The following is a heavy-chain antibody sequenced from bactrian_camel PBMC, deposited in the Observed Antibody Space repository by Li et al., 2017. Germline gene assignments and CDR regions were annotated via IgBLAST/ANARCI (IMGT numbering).Heavy chain of an antibody. CDR3: AAALGSALCYIRSFRY. D-gene: IGHD1*01. J-gene: IGHJ6*01. Sequence: HVQLVESGGGSVQAGGSLRLSCVASGLTDGFRFDSHCMAWFRQAPGKEREGVAAMCNGAGSSPEYADFVEGRFAISREGAKTATLQMNSLKPEDSAMYFCAAALGSALCYIRSFRYWGQGTQVTVS. V-gene: IGHV3S1*01. CDR2: MCNGAGSSP. CDR1: GLTDGFRFDSHC.